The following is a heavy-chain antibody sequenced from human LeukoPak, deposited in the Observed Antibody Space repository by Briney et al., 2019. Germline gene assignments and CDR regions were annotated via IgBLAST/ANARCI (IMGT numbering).Heavy chain of an antibody. J-gene: IGHJ3*02. CDR1: GFTFSSYG. CDR2: ISGSGGST. CDR3: ARDKLLVTMIVDAFDI. Sequence: GGTLRLSCAASGFTFSSYGMSWVRQAPGKGLEWVSAISGSGGSTYYADPVKGRFTISRDNSKNTLYLQMNSLRAEDTAVYYCARDKLLVTMIVDAFDIWGQGTMVTVSS. V-gene: IGHV3-23*01. D-gene: IGHD3-22*01.